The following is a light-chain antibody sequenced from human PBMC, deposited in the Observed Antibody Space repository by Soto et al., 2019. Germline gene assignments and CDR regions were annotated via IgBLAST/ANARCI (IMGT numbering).Light chain of an antibody. J-gene: IGKJ5*01. CDR2: AAS. CDR3: QQSYTTASIT. CDR1: QSISRN. Sequence: DIQMTQSPSSLSASVGDRVTITCRASQSISRNLNWYQHKPGKAPKLLIYAASSLQNGVPSRFSCGGSVTEFTLSISSLQPEDFGTYYCQQSYTTASITFGQGTRLEIK. V-gene: IGKV1-39*01.